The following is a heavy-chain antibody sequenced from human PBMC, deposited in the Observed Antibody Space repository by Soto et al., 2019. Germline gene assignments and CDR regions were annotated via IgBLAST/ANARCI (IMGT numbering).Heavy chain of an antibody. J-gene: IGHJ4*02. CDR3: AREGYSGSYFDY. V-gene: IGHV1-69*06. D-gene: IGHD1-26*01. CDR2: IMPFIGTV. CDR1: GAIFSTYG. Sequence: GASVKVSCKASGAIFSTYGITWVRQAPGQGLEWMGGIMPFIGTVKYAQKFQGRVTITADKSTTTVYMELSSLRSEDTAVYYCAREGYSGSYFDYWGQGTPVTVSS.